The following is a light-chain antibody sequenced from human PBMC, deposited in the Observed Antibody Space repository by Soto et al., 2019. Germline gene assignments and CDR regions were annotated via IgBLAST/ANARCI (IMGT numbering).Light chain of an antibody. CDR2: DVS. CDR1: SSDVGGYDY. Sequence: QSALTQPASVSGSPGQSITISCTGTSSDVGGYDYVSWYQQHPGIAPKLMIYDVSNLPSGVSSRFSGSKSGKTASLTISGRQAEDEADYYCCSYTSSGTWVFGGGTKLTVL. J-gene: IGLJ3*02. V-gene: IGLV2-14*01. CDR3: CSYTSSGTWV.